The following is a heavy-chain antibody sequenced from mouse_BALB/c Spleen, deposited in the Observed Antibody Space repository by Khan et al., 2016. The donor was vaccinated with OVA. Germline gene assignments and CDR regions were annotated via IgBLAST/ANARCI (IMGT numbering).Heavy chain of an antibody. CDR3: AINYDYDEGLAY. Sequence: QVQLKESGPGLVQPSQSLSITCTVSGFSLTTYGVHWVRQSPGKGLEWLGVIWSGGSTDYNAAFISRLSISKDSSKSQVFFKMNSLQVNDTAIYYWAINYDYDEGLAYWGQGTLVTVSA. D-gene: IGHD2-4*01. J-gene: IGHJ3*01. CDR2: IWSGGST. V-gene: IGHV2-2*02. CDR1: GFSLTTYG.